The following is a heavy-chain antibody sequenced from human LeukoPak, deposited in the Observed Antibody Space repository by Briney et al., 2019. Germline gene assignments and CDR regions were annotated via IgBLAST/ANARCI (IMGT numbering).Heavy chain of an antibody. CDR2: INSDGSST. CDR3: ARDRSYTADY. CDR1: GFTFSSTW. Sequence: GGSLRLSCAASGFTFSSTWMHWVRQAPGKGLVWVSRINSDGSSTIYADSVKGRFTISRDNAKNTLYLQINSLSAEDTAVYYFARDRSYTADYWGQGTLVTVSS. J-gene: IGHJ4*02. D-gene: IGHD2-2*02. V-gene: IGHV3-74*01.